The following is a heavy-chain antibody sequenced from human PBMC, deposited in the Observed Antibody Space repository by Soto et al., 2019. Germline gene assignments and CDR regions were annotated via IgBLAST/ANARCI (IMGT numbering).Heavy chain of an antibody. D-gene: IGHD2-15*01. V-gene: IGHV6-1*01. J-gene: IGHJ4*02. CDR2: TYYRSKWFN. CDR1: GDSVSNNGSA. CDR3: ARHPPAMLHDFDC. Sequence: SQTLSLTCAISGDSVSNNGSAWNWIRQSPSRGLEWLGRTYYRSKWFNDYAVSVKSRITISPDTFKNQFSLQLNSVTPEDTAVYYCARHPPAMLHDFDCWGQGTLVTVSS.